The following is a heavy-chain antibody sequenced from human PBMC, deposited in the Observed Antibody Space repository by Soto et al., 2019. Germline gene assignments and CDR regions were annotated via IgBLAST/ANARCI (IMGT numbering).Heavy chain of an antibody. CDR3: ARIRGVVAATHPLYY. J-gene: IGHJ4*02. D-gene: IGHD2-15*01. Sequence: QVPLVQSGAEVKKPGASVKVSCKASGYTFTSYGISWVRQAPGQGLEWMGWISAYNGNTNYAQKLQGRVTMTTDTPTSTAYMEVRSLRSDDTAVYYCARIRGVVAATHPLYYWVQGTLVTVSS. CDR2: ISAYNGNT. V-gene: IGHV1-18*01. CDR1: GYTFTSYG.